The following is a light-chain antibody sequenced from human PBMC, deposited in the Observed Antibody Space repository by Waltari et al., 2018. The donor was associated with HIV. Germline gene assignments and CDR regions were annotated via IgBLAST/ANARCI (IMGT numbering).Light chain of an antibody. CDR1: QSVSVY. CDR3: YQRSDWPRT. J-gene: IGKJ1*01. Sequence: EIVLTQSPATLSLSPGERATLSCRASQSVSVYLAWYQQKPGQAPRLLIYDASNRATGIPVRFSGSASGTDFTLTISSLGTEDFAVYYCYQRSDWPRTFGQGTKVEIK. CDR2: DAS. V-gene: IGKV3-11*01.